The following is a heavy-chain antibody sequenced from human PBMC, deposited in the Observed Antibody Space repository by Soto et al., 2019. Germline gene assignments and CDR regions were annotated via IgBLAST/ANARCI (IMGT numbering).Heavy chain of an antibody. J-gene: IGHJ3*02. CDR1: GFTFSSYG. D-gene: IGHD3-22*01. V-gene: IGHV3-33*01. Sequence: QVQLVESGGGVVQPGRSLRLSCAASGFTFSSYGMHWVRQAPGKGLEWVAVIWYDGSNKYYADSVKGRFTISRDNSKKTLYLQMNSLRAEDTAVYYCARDVAIVVVVDAFDIWDQGTMVTVSS. CDR2: IWYDGSNK. CDR3: ARDVAIVVVVDAFDI.